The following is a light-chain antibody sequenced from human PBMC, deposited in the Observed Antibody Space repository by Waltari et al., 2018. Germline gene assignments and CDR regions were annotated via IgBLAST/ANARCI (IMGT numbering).Light chain of an antibody. V-gene: IGLV2-11*01. CDR1: ISAVGNYTY. CDR2: EVT. J-gene: IGLJ1*01. CDR3: CSYAGRYTFV. Sequence: QSALTQPRPVSGSPGQSVPISCTATISAVGNYTYYSWYQQHPGKSPKPIIYEVTKRPSGVPDRLSGSKSGNTASLTISGLQAEDEADYYCCSYAGRYTFVFGTGTKVTVL.